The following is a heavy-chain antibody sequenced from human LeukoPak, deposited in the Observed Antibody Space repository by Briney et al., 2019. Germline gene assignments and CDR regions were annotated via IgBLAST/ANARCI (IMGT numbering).Heavy chain of an antibody. CDR2: IYYSGST. D-gene: IGHD2-15*01. V-gene: IGHV4-59*01. J-gene: IGHJ4*02. CDR3: ARASGRTAHFDY. CDR1: GGSISSYY. Sequence: SETLSLTCAVSGGSISSYYWSWNRQPPGKGLEWIGYIYYSGSTNYNPSLKSRVTISVDTSKNQFSLKLSSVTAADTAVYYCARASGRTAHFDYWGQGTLVTVSS.